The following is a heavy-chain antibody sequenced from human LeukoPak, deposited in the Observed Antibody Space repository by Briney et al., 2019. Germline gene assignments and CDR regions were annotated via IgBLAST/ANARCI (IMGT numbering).Heavy chain of an antibody. V-gene: IGHV1-8*02. Sequence: GASVKVSCKASGYTFTSYYMHWVRQATGQGLEWMGWMNPNSGNTGYAQKFQGRVTMTRNTSISTAYMELSSLRSEDTAVYYCARSRPLAFYHYGMDVWGQGTTVTVSS. CDR3: ARSRPLAFYHYGMDV. CDR2: MNPNSGNT. J-gene: IGHJ6*02. CDR1: GYTFTSYY. D-gene: IGHD6-6*01.